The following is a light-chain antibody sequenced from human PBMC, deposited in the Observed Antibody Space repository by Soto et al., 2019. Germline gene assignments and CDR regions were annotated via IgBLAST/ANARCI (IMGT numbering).Light chain of an antibody. CDR3: QHYNSYSEA. V-gene: IGKV1-5*01. CDR1: QSISIW. Sequence: EIHFTQSPSTLSVSLWERATLSCRASQSISIWLAWYQQKPGKAPKLLIYDASSLESGVPSRFSGSGSGTEFTLTISSLQPDDFATYYCQHYNSYSEAFGQGTKVDIK. J-gene: IGKJ1*01. CDR2: DAS.